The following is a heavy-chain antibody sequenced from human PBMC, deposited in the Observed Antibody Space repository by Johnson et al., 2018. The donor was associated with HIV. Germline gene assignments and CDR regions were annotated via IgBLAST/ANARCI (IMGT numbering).Heavy chain of an antibody. V-gene: IGHV3-33*03. CDR1: GFTFSSYG. D-gene: IGHD5-12*01. Sequence: VQLVESGGGLVKPGGSLRLSCAASGFTFSSYGIHWVRQVPGKGLEWVAFIWHDGRDVYYADSVKGRFTVSRDNSKNAVYLQMNSLGAGDTAVYYCAKDQHGPLVPTVMRDDAFDIWGQGTMVTVSS. CDR3: AKDQHGPLVPTVMRDDAFDI. CDR2: IWHDGRDV. J-gene: IGHJ3*02.